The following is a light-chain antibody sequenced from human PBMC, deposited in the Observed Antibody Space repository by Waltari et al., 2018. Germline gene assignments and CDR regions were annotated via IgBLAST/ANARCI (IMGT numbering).Light chain of an antibody. CDR1: QSVGTW. CDR3: QQYSSFST. V-gene: IGKV1-5*03. CDR2: MAS. Sequence: DIQMTQSPSTLSASVGDRVTIPCRASQSVGTWLAWYQQKSGKAPKLLIYMASSLESGVPSRFSGSGSGTEFTLTISSLQPDDFATYSCQQYSSFSTFGQGTKV. J-gene: IGKJ2*01.